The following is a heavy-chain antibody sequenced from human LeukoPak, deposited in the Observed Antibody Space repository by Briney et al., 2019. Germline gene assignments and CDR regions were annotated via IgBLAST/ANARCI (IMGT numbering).Heavy chain of an antibody. Sequence: GGSLRLSCAASGFTFGNYWLHWVRQAPGKGLVWVSRINRDGSITKYADSVKGRFTVSRDNATNTLDLQMNSLRAEDTAVYYCARDKKSGESSEIDYWGQGTLVTVSS. J-gene: IGHJ4*02. D-gene: IGHD3-10*01. CDR1: GFTFGNYW. CDR2: INRDGSIT. V-gene: IGHV3-74*01. CDR3: ARDKKSGESSEIDY.